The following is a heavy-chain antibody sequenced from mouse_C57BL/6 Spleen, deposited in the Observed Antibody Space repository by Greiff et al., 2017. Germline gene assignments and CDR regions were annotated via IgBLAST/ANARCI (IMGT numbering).Heavy chain of an antibody. CDR3: TRGYSNTGDYFDY. CDR1: GYTFTSYW. CDR2: IYPGSGST. D-gene: IGHD2-5*01. J-gene: IGHJ2*01. V-gene: IGHV1-55*01. Sequence: QVQLQQPGAELVKPGASVKMSCKASGYTFTSYWITWVKQRPGQGLEWIGDIYPGSGSTNYNEKFKSKATLTVDTSSSTVYMQFSSLPSEDSAVYYCTRGYSNTGDYFDYWGQGTTLTVSS.